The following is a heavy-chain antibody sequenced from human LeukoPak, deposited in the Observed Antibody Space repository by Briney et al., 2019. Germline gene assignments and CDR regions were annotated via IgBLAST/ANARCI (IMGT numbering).Heavy chain of an antibody. CDR1: GFTSSDHY. V-gene: IGHV3-72*01. CDR3: GVGASIANYYSYMDV. CDR2: SRNKANSYST. J-gene: IGHJ6*03. D-gene: IGHD1-26*01. Sequence: GGSLRLSCAASGFTSSDHYMDWVRQAPGKGLEWIGRSRNKANSYSTEYAASVKGRFTISRDESENSLYLQMNGLKTEDTAVYYCGVGASIANYYSYMDVWGKGTRSPSP.